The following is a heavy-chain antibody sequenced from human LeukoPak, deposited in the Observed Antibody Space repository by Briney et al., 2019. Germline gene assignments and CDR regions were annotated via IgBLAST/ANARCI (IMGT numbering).Heavy chain of an antibody. CDR2: INTDGSST. V-gene: IGHV3-74*01. D-gene: IGHD3-22*01. Sequence: PGGSLRLSCAASGFTFGSYWMHWVRQAPGKGLVWVSRINTDGSSTSYADSVKGRFTISRDNAKNTLYLQMNSLRAEDTAVYYCARGSGDYYDSSGYYGLWGQGTLVTVSS. CDR3: ARGSGDYYDSSGYYGL. CDR1: GFTFGSYW. J-gene: IGHJ4*02.